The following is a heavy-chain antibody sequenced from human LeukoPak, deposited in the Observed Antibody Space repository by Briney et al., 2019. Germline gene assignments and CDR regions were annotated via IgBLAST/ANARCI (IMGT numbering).Heavy chain of an antibody. V-gene: IGHV4-59*11. CDR2: IFYSGTT. CDR1: NDSISPLY. CDR3: ARGGSAAKYYFDS. Sequence: KPSETLSLTCTVSNDSISPLYWGWIRQPPGKGLEFIGYIFYSGTTNFSPSLKSRVTLSVDTSKNQFSLRLNSVTAADTAVYYCARGGSAAKYYFDSWGQGTLVTVSS. J-gene: IGHJ4*02. D-gene: IGHD6-13*01.